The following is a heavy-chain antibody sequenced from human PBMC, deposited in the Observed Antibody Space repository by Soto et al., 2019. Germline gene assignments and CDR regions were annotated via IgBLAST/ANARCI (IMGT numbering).Heavy chain of an antibody. CDR1: GYTFTTHA. Sequence: AASVKVSCKASGYTFTTHAIHWVRQAPGQRLEWMGWINAGNGHTEYSQKFQGRVTIMSNTSASTAYMELSSLRSEDTAVYFCARVFSYYTDRGTAFYNVFYHFNYWGQGTLVTVSS. V-gene: IGHV1-3*01. D-gene: IGHD3-22*01. J-gene: IGHJ4*02. CDR3: ARVFSYYTDRGTAFYNVFYHFNY. CDR2: INAGNGHT.